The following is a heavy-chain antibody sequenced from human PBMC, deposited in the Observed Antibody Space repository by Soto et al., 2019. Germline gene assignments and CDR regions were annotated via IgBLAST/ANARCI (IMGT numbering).Heavy chain of an antibody. Sequence: QVQLVESVGGVVQPGRSLRVSCAASGITIRNYFMYWVRQAPGKGLEWVAAIPYDGSNNHYSDSVQGRFTISRDNSKNKLFLPMNSRRNEYTAVYYCGAGYQYYAMGVWGQGTTVAVS. V-gene: IGHV3-30-3*01. CDR2: IPYDGSNN. J-gene: IGHJ6*02. CDR3: GAGYQYYAMGV. CDR1: GITIRNYF.